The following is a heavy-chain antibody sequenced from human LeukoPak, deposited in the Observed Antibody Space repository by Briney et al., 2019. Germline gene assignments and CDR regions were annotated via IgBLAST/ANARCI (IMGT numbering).Heavy chain of an antibody. V-gene: IGHV3-23*01. J-gene: IGHJ5*02. Sequence: PGGSLRLSCAASGFTFSTYSMNWVRQAPGKGLEWVSAISGSGGSTYYADSVKGRFTISRDNSKNTLYLQMNSLRAEDTAVYYCAKDYGSGTNWFDPWGQGTLVTVSS. D-gene: IGHD3-10*01. CDR1: GFTFSTYS. CDR2: ISGSGGST. CDR3: AKDYGSGTNWFDP.